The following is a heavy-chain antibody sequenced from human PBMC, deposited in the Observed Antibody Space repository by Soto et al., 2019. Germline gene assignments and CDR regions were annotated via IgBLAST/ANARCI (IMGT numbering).Heavy chain of an antibody. Sequence: EVQLVESGGGLVQPGGSLRLSCAASGFTFSSYWMTWVRQPPGTGLEWVANIKKDGSEKYYVDSVKGRFTISRDDAKKSLYLQMNSLRDEDTAVYYCASGYSRGWYWNYWGQGTLVTVSS. V-gene: IGHV3-7*01. CDR3: ASGYSRGWYWNY. J-gene: IGHJ4*02. CDR2: IKKDGSEK. D-gene: IGHD6-19*01. CDR1: GFTFSSYW.